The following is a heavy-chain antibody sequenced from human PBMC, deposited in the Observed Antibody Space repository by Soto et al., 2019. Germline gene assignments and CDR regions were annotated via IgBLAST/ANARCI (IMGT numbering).Heavy chain of an antibody. D-gene: IGHD3-10*01. CDR3: ARGRFGGYRRGMDV. CDR1: GGSFSGYY. Sequence: ASETLSLTCAVYGGSFSGYYWSWIRQPPGKGLEWIGEINHSGSTNYNPSLKSRVTISVDTSKNQFSLKLSSVTAADTAVYYCARGRFGGYRRGMDVWGQGTTVTVSS. V-gene: IGHV4-34*01. CDR2: INHSGST. J-gene: IGHJ6*02.